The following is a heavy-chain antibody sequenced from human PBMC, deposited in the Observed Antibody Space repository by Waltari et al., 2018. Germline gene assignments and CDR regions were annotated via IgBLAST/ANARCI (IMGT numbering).Heavy chain of an antibody. V-gene: IGHV1-69*01. CDR3: ASSDEPQMTTVTRAPFDY. D-gene: IGHD4-4*01. CDR1: GGTFSSYA. J-gene: IGHJ4*02. Sequence: QVQLVQSGAEVKKPGSSVKVSCKASGGTFSSYAISWVRQAPGQGLEWMGGIIPIFGTANYAQKFQGRVTITADESTSTAYMELSSLRSEDTAVYYCASSDEPQMTTVTRAPFDYWGQGTLVTVSS. CDR2: IIPIFGTA.